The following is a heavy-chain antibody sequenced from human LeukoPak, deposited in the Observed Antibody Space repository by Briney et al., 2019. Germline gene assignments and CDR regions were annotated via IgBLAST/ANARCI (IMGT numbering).Heavy chain of an antibody. V-gene: IGHV3-53*01. Sequence: GGSLRLSCAASGSYWMHWVRQAPGKGLEWVSAIYSGGSTYYADSVKGRFTISRDNSKNTLYLQMNSLRAEDTAVYYCAKGSRIVATIIYFDYWGQGTLVTVSS. J-gene: IGHJ4*02. CDR3: AKGSRIVATIIYFDY. D-gene: IGHD5-12*01. CDR2: IYSGGST. CDR1: GSYW.